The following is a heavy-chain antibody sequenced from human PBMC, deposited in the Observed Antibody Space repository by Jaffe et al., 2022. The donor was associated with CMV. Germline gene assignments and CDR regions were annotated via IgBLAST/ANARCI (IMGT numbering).Heavy chain of an antibody. CDR2: IYYSGNT. CDR3: ARSFNYFASDF. CDR1: GASIGDGGYY. D-gene: IGHD3-10*01. Sequence: QVQLQESGPGLVKPSQTLSLTCTVSGASIGDGGYYYTWIRQRPGKGLEWIGYIYYSGNTYYNPSLKSRVSISVDTSKNQFFLELTSVTATDTALYYCARSFNYFASDFWGRGTLVTVSS. J-gene: IGHJ4*02. V-gene: IGHV4-31*03.